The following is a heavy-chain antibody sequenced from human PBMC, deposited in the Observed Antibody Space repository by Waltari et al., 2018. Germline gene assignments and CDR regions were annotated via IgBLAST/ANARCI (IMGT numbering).Heavy chain of an antibody. J-gene: IGHJ4*02. CDR2: INPTTGGT. V-gene: IGHV1-46*01. CDR3: TRGTGFQGPFDY. Sequence: QVQLVQSGAEVKKHGASVRISCKASGYTFTTDYMEWVRQAPGQGLWWMGIINPTTGGTSYAQKFQGRVTMTMDTSTTTVNMELSSLRSEDTAVYYCTRGTGFQGPFDYWGQGTLVTVSS. D-gene: IGHD3-9*01. CDR1: GYTFTTDY.